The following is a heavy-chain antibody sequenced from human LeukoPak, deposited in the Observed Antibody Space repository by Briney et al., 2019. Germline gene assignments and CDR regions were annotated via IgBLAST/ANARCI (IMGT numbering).Heavy chain of an antibody. CDR2: INPNSGGT. D-gene: IGHD4-17*01. V-gene: IGHV1-2*02. J-gene: IGHJ6*02. CDR3: ARVESYDYGNYYGMDV. CDR1: RYTFTGYY. Sequence: ASVTVSCKASRYTFTGYYMHWVRQAPGQGLEWMGWINPNSGGTNYAQKFQGRVTMTRDTSISTAYMELSRLRSDDTAVYYCARVESYDYGNYYGMDVWGQGTTVTVSS.